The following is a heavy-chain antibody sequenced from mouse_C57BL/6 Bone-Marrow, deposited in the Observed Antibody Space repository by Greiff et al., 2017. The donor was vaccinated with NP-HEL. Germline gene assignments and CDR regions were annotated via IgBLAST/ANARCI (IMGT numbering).Heavy chain of an antibody. CDR2: INPNNGGT. V-gene: IGHV1-18*01. J-gene: IGHJ1*03. CDR1: GYTFTDYN. D-gene: IGHD1-1*01. CDR3: ARRAYYGSRWYFDV. Sequence: DVKLQESGPELVKPGASVKIPCKASGYTFTDYNMDWVKQSHGKSLEWIGDINPNNGGTIYNQKFKGKATLTVDKSSSTAYMELRSLTSEDTAVYYCARRAYYGSRWYFDVWGTGTTVTVSS.